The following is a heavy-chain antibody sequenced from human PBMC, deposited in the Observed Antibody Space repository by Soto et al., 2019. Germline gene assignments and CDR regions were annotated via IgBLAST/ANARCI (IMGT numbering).Heavy chain of an antibody. CDR3: ARDSGVTTTGPAFDY. CDR2: ISGSGGST. J-gene: IGHJ4*02. CDR1: GFTFSSYA. V-gene: IGHV3-23*01. Sequence: PGGSLRLSCAASGFTFSSYAMSWVRQAPGKGLEWVSAISGSGGSTYYADSVKGRFTISRDNSRNTLYLQMNSLRAEDTAVYYCARDSGVTTTGPAFDYWGQGTLVTVSS. D-gene: IGHD4-4*01.